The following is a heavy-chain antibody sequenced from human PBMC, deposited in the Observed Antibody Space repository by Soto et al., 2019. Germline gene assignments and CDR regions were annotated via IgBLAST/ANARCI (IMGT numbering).Heavy chain of an antibody. Sequence: PSETLSLTCSVSGDAISNFYWSWIRQTPGRGLEWIGCVHESGSTDYNPSLKGRVTISLHTSKSQFPLGLRSAIAADTDTYYCASGTGAHITSFFAYWGQGIPVTVSS. CDR2: VHESGST. CDR1: GDAISNFY. CDR3: ASGTGAHITSFFAY. D-gene: IGHD7-27*01. J-gene: IGHJ4*02. V-gene: IGHV4-59*03.